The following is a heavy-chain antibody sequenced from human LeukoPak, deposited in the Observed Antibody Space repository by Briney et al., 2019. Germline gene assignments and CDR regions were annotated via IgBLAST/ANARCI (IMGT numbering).Heavy chain of an antibody. CDR3: ARGLYCSSTSCYPRYYYYAMDV. CDR1: GGSISSYY. Sequence: SETLSLTCTVSGGSISSYYWSWIRQPPGKGLEWIGRIYTSGSTNYNPSLKSRVTMSVDTSKNQFSLKLSSVTAADTAVYYCARGLYCSSTSCYPRYYYYAMDVWGQGTTVTVSS. J-gene: IGHJ6*02. CDR2: IYTSGST. V-gene: IGHV4-4*07. D-gene: IGHD2-2*01.